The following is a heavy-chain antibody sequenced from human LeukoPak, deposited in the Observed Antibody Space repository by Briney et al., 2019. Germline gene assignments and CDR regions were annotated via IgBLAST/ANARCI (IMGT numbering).Heavy chain of an antibody. V-gene: IGHV3-48*04. CDR3: ARDSDDFWSGPAGY. CDR2: ISSSGSTI. D-gene: IGHD3-3*01. Sequence: GGALRLSCAASGFTFSTYAMSWVRQAPEKGLEWVSYISSSGSTIYYADPVKGRFTISRDNAKNSLYLQMNSLRAEDTAVYYCARDSDDFWSGPAGYWGQGTLVTVSS. J-gene: IGHJ4*02. CDR1: GFTFSTYA.